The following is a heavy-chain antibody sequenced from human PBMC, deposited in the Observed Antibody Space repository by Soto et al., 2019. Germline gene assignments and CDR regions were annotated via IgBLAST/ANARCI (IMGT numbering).Heavy chain of an antibody. V-gene: IGHV4-34*01. J-gene: IGHJ4*02. Sequence: QVQLQQWGAGLLKPSETLSLTCAVYGGSFSGYSWTWIRQPPGTGLEWIGEINHSGSTNYNPSLKSRVTISVDTSNNQFFLKLTSVTAADTAVYYCARDKITGLFDYWGQGTLVTVSS. CDR3: ARDKITGLFDY. D-gene: IGHD2-8*02. CDR2: INHSGST. CDR1: GGSFSGYS.